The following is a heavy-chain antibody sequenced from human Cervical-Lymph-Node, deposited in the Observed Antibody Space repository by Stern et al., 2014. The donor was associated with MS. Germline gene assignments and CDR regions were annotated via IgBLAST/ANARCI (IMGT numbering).Heavy chain of an antibody. CDR2: ISAYNGNT. V-gene: IGHV1-18*01. Sequence: VQLLQSGAEVKKPGASVKVSCKASGYTFTSYGISWVRQAPGQGLEWMGWISAYNGNTNYAQKVQGRVTMTTDTSTSTAYMELRSLRSDDTAVYYCAREEDYMLENCGMDVWGQGTTVTVSS. D-gene: IGHD3-16*01. CDR3: AREEDYMLENCGMDV. CDR1: GYTFTSYG. J-gene: IGHJ6*02.